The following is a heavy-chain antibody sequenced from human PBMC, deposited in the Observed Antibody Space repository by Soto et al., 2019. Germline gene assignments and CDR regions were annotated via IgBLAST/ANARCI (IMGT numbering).Heavy chain of an antibody. D-gene: IGHD6-13*01. J-gene: IGHJ4*02. CDR2: INAGNGNT. V-gene: IGHV1-3*01. CDR1: GDSFTSYA. CDR3: ARERTPGYSSSWPDY. Sequence: ASVKLSCKACGDSFTSYAMHWVRQAPKQRLEWMGWINAGNGNTKYSQKFQGRVTITRDTSASTAYMELSSLRSEDTAVYYCARERTPGYSSSWPDYWGQGTLVTVSS.